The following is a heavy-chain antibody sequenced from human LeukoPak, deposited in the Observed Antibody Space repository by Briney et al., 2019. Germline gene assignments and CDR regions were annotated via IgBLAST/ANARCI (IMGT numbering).Heavy chain of an antibody. J-gene: IGHJ5*02. Sequence: ASVKVSCKASGYTFTSYYMHWVRQAPGQGLEWMGIINPSGGSTSYAQKLQGRVTMTTDTSTSTAYMELRSLRSDDTTVYYCARGSCSGGSCYQWLYNWFDPWGQGTLVTVSS. CDR3: ARGSCSGGSCYQWLYNWFDP. V-gene: IGHV1-46*01. CDR1: GYTFTSYY. CDR2: INPSGGST. D-gene: IGHD2-15*01.